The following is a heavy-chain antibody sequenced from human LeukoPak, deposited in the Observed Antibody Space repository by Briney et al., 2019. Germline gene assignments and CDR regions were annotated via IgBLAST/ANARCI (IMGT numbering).Heavy chain of an antibody. V-gene: IGHV3-33*01. CDR1: GFTFSSYG. J-gene: IGHJ4*02. D-gene: IGHD2-15*01. Sequence: PGGSLRLSCAASGFTFSSYGMHWVRQAPGKGLEWVAVIWYDGSNKYYADSVKGRFTISRDNSKNTLYLQMNSLRAEDTAVYYCARDVGSGGSCLDYWGQGTLVTVSS. CDR2: IWYDGSNK. CDR3: ARDVGSGGSCLDY.